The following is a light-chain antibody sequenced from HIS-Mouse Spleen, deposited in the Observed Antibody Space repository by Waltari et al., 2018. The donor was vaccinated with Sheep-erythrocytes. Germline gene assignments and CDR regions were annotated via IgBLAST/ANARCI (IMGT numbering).Light chain of an antibody. CDR2: DVS. V-gene: IGLV2-11*01. CDR1: SRDGGRYNY. J-gene: IGLJ1*01. Sequence: QSALTQPRSVSGSPGQSVTISFTGTSRDGGRYNYVSWYQQHPGKAPKHMLYDVSKRPSGVPDRFSGSKSGNTASLTISGLQAEDEADYYCCSYAGSYNHVFATGTKVTVL. CDR3: CSYAGSYNHV.